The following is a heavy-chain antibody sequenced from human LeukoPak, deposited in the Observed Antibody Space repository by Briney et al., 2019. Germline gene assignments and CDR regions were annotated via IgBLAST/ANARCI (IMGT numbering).Heavy chain of an antibody. CDR1: GFTFSSYA. Sequence: AGTLRLSCAASGFTFSSYAMHWVRQAPGKGLERVAVISYDGSNKYYADSVKGRFTISRDNSKNTLYLQMNSLRGGVTAVYYCARSDEHGLGSPGDYWGQGTGVSVSS. CDR2: ISYDGSNK. V-gene: IGHV3-30*04. J-gene: IGHJ4*02. D-gene: IGHD4-17*01. CDR3: ARSDEHGLGSPGDY.